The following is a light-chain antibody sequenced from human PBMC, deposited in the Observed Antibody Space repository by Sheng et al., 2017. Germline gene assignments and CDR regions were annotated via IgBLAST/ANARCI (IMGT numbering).Light chain of an antibody. CDR3: QQLNTYPIT. J-gene: IGKJ5*01. CDR1: QSVSIH. Sequence: EIVMTQSPATLSVSPGERATLSCRASQSVSIHLAWYQQKAGQAPRLLIYSASTRATGIPARFSGSGSGTEFTLTINSLQPEDFATYYCQQLNTYPITFGQGTRLEIK. CDR2: SAS. V-gene: IGKV3-15*01.